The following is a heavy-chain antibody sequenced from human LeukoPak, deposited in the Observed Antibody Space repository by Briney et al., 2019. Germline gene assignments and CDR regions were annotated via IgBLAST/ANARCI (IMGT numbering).Heavy chain of an antibody. Sequence: VASVKVSCKASGYTFTIYYMHWVRQAPGQGLEWMGINNPRGASTTYAQKFQGSLTMTRDTSTSTVYMELSSLRSEDTAVYYCATWGSSSSPLPSMDVWGQGTTVTVSS. CDR3: ATWGSSSSPLPSMDV. CDR1: GYTFTIYY. D-gene: IGHD6-13*01. CDR2: NNPRGAST. J-gene: IGHJ6*02. V-gene: IGHV1-46*01.